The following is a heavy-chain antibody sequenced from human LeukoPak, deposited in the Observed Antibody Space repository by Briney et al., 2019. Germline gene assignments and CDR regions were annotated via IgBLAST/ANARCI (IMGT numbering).Heavy chain of an antibody. CDR1: GYSFTSHY. J-gene: IGHJ4*02. CDR2: INPNSGGT. CDR3: ARDLWYGSGSLGY. Sequence: ASVKVSCKASGYSFTSHYMHWVRQAPGQGLEWMGRINPNSGGTNFAQKFQGRVTMTRDTAISTAYMELSRLKSDDTAVYYCARDLWYGSGSLGYWGQGTLVTVSS. D-gene: IGHD3-10*01. V-gene: IGHV1-2*02.